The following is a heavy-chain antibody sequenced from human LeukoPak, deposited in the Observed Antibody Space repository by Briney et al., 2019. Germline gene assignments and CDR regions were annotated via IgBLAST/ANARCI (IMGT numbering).Heavy chain of an antibody. Sequence: PSQTLSHTCTVSGGSINSGGYYWSWIRQLPGKGLEWIGYIYYSGSTCYLPSLKSRVSISVDTSENQFSLKLSSVTAADTAVYYCARSTVTTDPKDRRFDYWGQGTLVTVSS. CDR1: GGSINSGGYY. D-gene: IGHD4-17*01. CDR2: IYYSGST. V-gene: IGHV4-31*03. CDR3: ARSTVTTDPKDRRFDY. J-gene: IGHJ4*02.